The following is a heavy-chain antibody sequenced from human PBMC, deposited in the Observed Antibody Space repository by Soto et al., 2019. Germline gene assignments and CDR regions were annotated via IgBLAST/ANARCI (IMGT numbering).Heavy chain of an antibody. CDR2: TYYRSKWYN. J-gene: IGHJ4*02. D-gene: IGHD6-13*01. Sequence: SQTLSLTCAISWDSVSSNSAAWNWIRQSPSRGLEWLGRTYYRSKWYNDYAVSVKSRKTINLDTSKNQFSLQLKAVTPEATAVYYCARDRESSSGYYLDNWGQGTLVTVSS. CDR1: WDSVSSNSAA. V-gene: IGHV6-1*01. CDR3: ARDRESSSGYYLDN.